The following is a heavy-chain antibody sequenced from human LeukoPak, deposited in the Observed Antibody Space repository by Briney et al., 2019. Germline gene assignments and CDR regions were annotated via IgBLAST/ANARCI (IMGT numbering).Heavy chain of an antibody. CDR3: AKTGCSSTSCYPAPYYYYYMDV. CDR1: GFTFSSYG. Sequence: GGSLRLSCAASGFTFSSYGMHWVRQAPGKGLEWVAFIRYDGSNKYYADSVKGRFTISRDNSKNTLYLQMNSLRAEDTAVYYCAKTGCSSTSCYPAPYYYYYMDVWGKGTTVTISS. D-gene: IGHD2-2*01. CDR2: IRYDGSNK. J-gene: IGHJ6*03. V-gene: IGHV3-30*02.